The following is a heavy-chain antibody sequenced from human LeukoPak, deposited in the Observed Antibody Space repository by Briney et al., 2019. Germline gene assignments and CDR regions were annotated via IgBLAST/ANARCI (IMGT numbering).Heavy chain of an antibody. Sequence: SETLSLTCAVYGGSFSGYYWSWIRQPPGKGLELIGEINHSGSTNYNPSLKSRVTISVDTSKNQFSLKLSSVTAADTAVYYCASDGTEDYYDSSGYSGYFDYWGQGTLVTVSS. CDR1: GGSFSGYY. CDR2: INHSGST. CDR3: ASDGTEDYYDSSGYSGYFDY. D-gene: IGHD3-22*01. J-gene: IGHJ4*02. V-gene: IGHV4-34*01.